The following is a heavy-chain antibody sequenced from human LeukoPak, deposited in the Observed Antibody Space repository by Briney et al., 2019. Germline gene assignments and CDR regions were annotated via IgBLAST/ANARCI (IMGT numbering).Heavy chain of an antibody. CDR1: GFTFSSYA. J-gene: IGHJ4*02. D-gene: IGHD3-10*01. CDR2: ISYDGSNK. V-gene: IGHV3-30*14. CDR3: ARAFLFNSVRGVRGFDY. Sequence: GRSLRLSCAASGFTFSSYAMHWVRQAPGKGLEWVAVISYDGSNKYYADSVKGRFTISRDNSKNTLYLQMNSLRAGDTAVYYCARAFLFNSVRGVRGFDYWGQGTLVTVSS.